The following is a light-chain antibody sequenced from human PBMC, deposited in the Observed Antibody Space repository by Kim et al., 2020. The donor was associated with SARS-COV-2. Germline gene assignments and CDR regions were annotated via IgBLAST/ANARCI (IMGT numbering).Light chain of an antibody. CDR1: QSISSW. Sequence: SASVGDRGTITCRASQSISSWLAWDQQKPGKAPKLLIQDASSLESGVPSRFSGSGSGTEFTLTITSLQPDDFATYYCQQYNSYSHTFGQGTKLEIK. J-gene: IGKJ2*01. CDR2: DAS. V-gene: IGKV1-5*01. CDR3: QQYNSYSHT.